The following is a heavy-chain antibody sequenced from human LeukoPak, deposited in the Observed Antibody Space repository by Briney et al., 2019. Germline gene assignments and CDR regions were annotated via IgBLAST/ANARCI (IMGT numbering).Heavy chain of an antibody. CDR3: AKSALGAALCWFDP. CDR1: GFTFSSYA. V-gene: IGHV3-23*01. CDR2: ISGSGGST. J-gene: IGHJ5*02. D-gene: IGHD1-26*01. Sequence: GGSLRLSCSASGFTFSSYAMSWVRQPPRKGLEWVSAISGSGGSTYYADSVKGRFTISRDNSKNTLYLQMNSLRAEDTAVYYCAKSALGAALCWFDPWGQGTLVTVSS.